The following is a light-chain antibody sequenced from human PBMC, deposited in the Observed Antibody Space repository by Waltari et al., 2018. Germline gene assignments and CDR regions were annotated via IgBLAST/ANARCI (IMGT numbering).Light chain of an antibody. CDR1: QSISSY. V-gene: IGKV3-11*01. CDR2: DAS. Sequence: EIVLKQSPATLSLSPGDRATLSCRASQSISSYLAWYQQKPGQAPGLLIYDASTRATGIPARFSGSGSVTDFTLTISSLEPEDFAIYYCQQRSKSFTFGPGTKVDIK. CDR3: QQRSKSFT. J-gene: IGKJ3*01.